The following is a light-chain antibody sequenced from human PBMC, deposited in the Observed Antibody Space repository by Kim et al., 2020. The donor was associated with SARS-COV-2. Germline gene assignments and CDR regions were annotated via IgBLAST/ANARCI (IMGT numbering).Light chain of an antibody. CDR3: QQRSNWPPT. Sequence: LAPGERATLSCRASQSVSSYLAWYQQKPGQAPRLLIYDASNRATGIPARFSGSGSGTDFTLTISSLEPEDFAVYYCQQRSNWPPTFGGGTKVEIK. CDR1: QSVSSY. CDR2: DAS. J-gene: IGKJ4*01. V-gene: IGKV3-11*01.